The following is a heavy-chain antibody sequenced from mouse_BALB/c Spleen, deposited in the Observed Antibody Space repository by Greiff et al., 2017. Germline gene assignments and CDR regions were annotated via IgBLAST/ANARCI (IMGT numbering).Heavy chain of an antibody. J-gene: IGHJ3*01. CDR3: TRDHVFAY. Sequence: EVKVEESGGGLVQPGGSMKLSCVASGFTLSNYWMNWVRQSPEKGLEWVAEIRLKSNNYATHYAESVKGRFTISRDDSKSSVYLQMNNLRAEDTGIYYCTRDHVFAYWGQGTLVTVSA. V-gene: IGHV6-6*02. CDR2: IRLKSNNYAT. CDR1: GFTLSNYW.